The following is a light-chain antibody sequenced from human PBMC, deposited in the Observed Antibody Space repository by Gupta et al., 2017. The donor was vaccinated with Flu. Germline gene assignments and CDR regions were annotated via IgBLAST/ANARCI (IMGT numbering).Light chain of an antibody. J-gene: IGKJ1*01. Sequence: ATLSVSPGERATLSSRVSQSVSSNLAWYQHKPGQGPRLLIYGSSTRATGIPARFSGSWFGIEXSLTISXRQTVDFAVYYLLQDNNWAPWTFGXGTKVEIK. CDR3: LQDNNWAPWT. CDR1: QSVSSN. V-gene: IGKV3-15*01. CDR2: GSS.